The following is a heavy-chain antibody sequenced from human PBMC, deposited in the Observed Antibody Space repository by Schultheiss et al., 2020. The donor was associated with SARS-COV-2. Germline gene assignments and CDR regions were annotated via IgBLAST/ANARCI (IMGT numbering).Heavy chain of an antibody. V-gene: IGHV3-23*01. CDR2: ISGSGGST. CDR3: VRASRAQQLVNYGMDV. CDR1: GFTFSSYA. Sequence: GGSLRLSCAASGFTFSSYAMSWVRQAPGKGLEWVSAISGSGGSTYYADSVKGRFTISRDNSKNTLYLQTNSLRAEDTAVYYCVRASRAQQLVNYGMDVWGQGTTVTVSS. D-gene: IGHD6-13*01. J-gene: IGHJ6*02.